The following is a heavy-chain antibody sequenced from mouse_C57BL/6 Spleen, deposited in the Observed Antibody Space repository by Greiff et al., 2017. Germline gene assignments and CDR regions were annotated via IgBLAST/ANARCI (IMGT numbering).Heavy chain of an antibody. Sequence: QVQLQQSGPELVKPGASVKISCKASGYAFSSSWMNWVKQRPGKGLEWIGRIYPGDGDTNYNGKFKGKATLTADKSSSTAYMQLSSLTSEDSAVYFCARGELLFAYWGQGTLVTVSA. CDR2: IYPGDGDT. CDR1: GYAFSSSW. CDR3: ARGELLFAY. D-gene: IGHD2-12*01. V-gene: IGHV1-82*01. J-gene: IGHJ3*01.